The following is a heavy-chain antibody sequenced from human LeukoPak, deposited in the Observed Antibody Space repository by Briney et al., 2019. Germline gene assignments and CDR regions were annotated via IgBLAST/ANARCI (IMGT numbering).Heavy chain of an antibody. CDR1: GYTFTGYY. Sequence: ASVKVSCKASGYTFTGYYMHWVRQAPGQGLEWMGWISAYNGNTNYAQKLQGRVTMTTDTSTSTAYMELRSLRSDDTAVYYCARGTIDYGDSSYYYMDVWGKGTTVTVSS. CDR3: ARGTIDYGDSSYYYMDV. D-gene: IGHD4-17*01. J-gene: IGHJ6*03. CDR2: ISAYNGNT. V-gene: IGHV1-18*04.